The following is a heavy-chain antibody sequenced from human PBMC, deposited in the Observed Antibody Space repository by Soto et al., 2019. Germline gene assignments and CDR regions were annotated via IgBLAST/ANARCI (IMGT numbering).Heavy chain of an antibody. V-gene: IGHV1-18*01. Sequence: ASAKASCKASGYTFTSYGIRRVRKAPRQGLEWMWLLIAYNRNTNYAQKLQGRVTMTTDTPTSTAYMDLRRLRSDDTAVYYCARVDPTGYLLEHFDYLARGTLVNVCS. CDR3: ARVDPTGYLLEHFDY. CDR2: LIAYNRNT. J-gene: IGHJ4*02. CDR1: GYTFTSYG. D-gene: IGHD3-9*01.